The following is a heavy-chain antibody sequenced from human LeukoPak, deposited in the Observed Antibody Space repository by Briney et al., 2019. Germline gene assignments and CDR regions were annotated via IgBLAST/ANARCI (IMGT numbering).Heavy chain of an antibody. Sequence: GRSLRLSCAASGFTFSSYAMHWVRQAPGKGLEWMAVISYDGSNKYYADSVKGRFAISRDNSKNTLYLQMNSLRAEDTAVYYCARDWNYYDSSGLLDYWGQGTLVTVSS. J-gene: IGHJ4*02. CDR1: GFTFSSYA. CDR3: ARDWNYYDSSGLLDY. V-gene: IGHV3-30*09. CDR2: ISYDGSNK. D-gene: IGHD3-22*01.